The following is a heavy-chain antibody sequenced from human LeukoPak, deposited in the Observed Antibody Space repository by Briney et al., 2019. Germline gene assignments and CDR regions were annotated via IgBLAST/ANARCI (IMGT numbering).Heavy chain of an antibody. CDR2: IYHSGST. D-gene: IGHD5-18*01. CDR1: GYSISSGYY. CDR3: ARQQYSYGLGAFDY. Sequence: SETLSLTCTVSGYSISSGYYWGWIRQPPGKGLEWIGSIYHSGSTYYNPSLKSRVTISVDTSKNQFSLKLSSVTAADTAVYYCARQQYSYGLGAFDYWGQGTLVTVSS. V-gene: IGHV4-38-2*02. J-gene: IGHJ4*02.